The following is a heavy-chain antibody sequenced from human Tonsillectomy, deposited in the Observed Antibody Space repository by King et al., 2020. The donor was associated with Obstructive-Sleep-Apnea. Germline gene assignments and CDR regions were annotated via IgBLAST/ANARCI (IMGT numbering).Heavy chain of an antibody. CDR1: GYTFTNYG. J-gene: IGHJ4*02. D-gene: IGHD3-10*01. V-gene: IGHV1-18*01. Sequence: QLVQSGAEVKKPGASVKVSCKASGYTFTNYGVTWVRQAPGQGLEWMGWISAYNGNTNYAQKFQRRVTMTTDTSTSTAYMERRSLRSDDTAVYYCARDRTHGSGTHRYWGQGTLVTVSS. CDR2: ISAYNGNT. CDR3: ARDRTHGSGTHRY.